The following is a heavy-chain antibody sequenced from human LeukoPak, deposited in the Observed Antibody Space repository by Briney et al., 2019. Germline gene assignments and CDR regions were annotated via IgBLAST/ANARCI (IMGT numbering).Heavy chain of an antibody. CDR3: ARERDDYYFDY. CDR1: GFTFSSYA. CDR2: ISSSGSTI. D-gene: IGHD3-3*01. Sequence: GGSLRLSCAASGFTFSSYAMNWVRQAPGKGLEWVSYISSSGSTIYYADSVKGRFTISRDNAKNSLYLQMNSLRAEDTAVYYCARERDDYYFDYWGQGTLVTVSS. J-gene: IGHJ4*02. V-gene: IGHV3-48*03.